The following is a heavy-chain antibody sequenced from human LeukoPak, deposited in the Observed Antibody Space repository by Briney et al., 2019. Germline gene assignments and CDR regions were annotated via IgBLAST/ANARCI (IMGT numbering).Heavy chain of an antibody. J-gene: IGHJ4*02. CDR2: TSYSGST. V-gene: IGHV4-59*08. Sequence: SETLSLTCTVSGGSISSYYRSWIRQPPGMGLEWIGYTSYSGSTYYNPSLKSRVIISVDTSKSQFSLKLSSVTAADTAVYYCARLGDSTSRLYYFDYWGQGTLVTVSS. D-gene: IGHD6-6*01. CDR3: ARLGDSTSRLYYFDY. CDR1: GGSISSYY.